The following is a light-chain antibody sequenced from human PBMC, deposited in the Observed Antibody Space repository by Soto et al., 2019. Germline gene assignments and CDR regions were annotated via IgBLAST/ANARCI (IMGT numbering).Light chain of an antibody. J-gene: IGKJ1*01. CDR2: GAS. Sequence: EIVWTQSPGTLSLSPGQRSTFSCRSSQSVSSSYLAWYQQKPGQAPRLLIYGASSRATGIPDRFSGSGSGTDFTLTISRLEPEDFAVYYCQQYGSSPWTFGQGTKVDI. CDR1: QSVSSSY. V-gene: IGKV3-20*01. CDR3: QQYGSSPWT.